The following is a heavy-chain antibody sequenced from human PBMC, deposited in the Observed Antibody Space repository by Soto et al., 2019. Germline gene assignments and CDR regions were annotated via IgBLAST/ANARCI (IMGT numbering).Heavy chain of an antibody. CDR1: GFTFSSYW. J-gene: IGHJ6*02. Sequence: GSLRLSCAASGFTFSSYWMSWVRQAPGKGLEWVANIKQDGSEKYYVDSMKGRFTISRDNAKNSLYLQMNSLRAEDTAVYYCARDPNIVLVPAALRSYYYYYGMDVWGQGTTVTVSS. CDR3: ARDPNIVLVPAALRSYYYYYGMDV. CDR2: IKQDGSEK. V-gene: IGHV3-7*01. D-gene: IGHD2-2*01.